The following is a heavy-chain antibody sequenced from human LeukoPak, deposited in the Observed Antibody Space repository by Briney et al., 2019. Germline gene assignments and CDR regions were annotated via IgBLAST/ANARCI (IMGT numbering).Heavy chain of an antibody. CDR2: INHSGST. D-gene: IGHD4-17*01. CDR1: GGSFSGYY. Sequence: PSETLSLTCAVYGGSFSGYYWSWIRQPPGKGLEWIGEINHSGSTNYNPSLKSRVTISVDTSKNQFSLKLSSVTAADTAVYYCATCPFTVTTPGNWFDPWGQGTLVTVSS. V-gene: IGHV4-34*01. CDR3: ATCPFTVTTPGNWFDP. J-gene: IGHJ5*02.